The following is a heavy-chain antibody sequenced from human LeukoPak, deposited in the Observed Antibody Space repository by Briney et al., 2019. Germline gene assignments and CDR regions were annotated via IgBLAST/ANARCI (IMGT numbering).Heavy chain of an antibody. CDR2: IYSGGST. D-gene: IGHD3-10*01. V-gene: IGHV3-53*01. J-gene: IGHJ4*02. Sequence: GGSLRLSCAASGFTVSSNYMSWVRQAPGKGLEWVSIIYSGGSTYYADSVKGRFTISRDNSKNTLYLQMNSLRAEDTAVYYCARDLRGFGEPYFDYWGQGTLVTVSS. CDR1: GFTVSSNY. CDR3: ARDLRGFGEPYFDY.